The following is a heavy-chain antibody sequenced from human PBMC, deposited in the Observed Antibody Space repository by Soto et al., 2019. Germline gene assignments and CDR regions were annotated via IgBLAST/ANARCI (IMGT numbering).Heavy chain of an antibody. CDR2: ISAYNGNT. Sequence: ASVKVSCTASGYTFTSYGISWVRQAPGQGLEWMGWISAYNGNTNYAQKLQGRVTMTTDTSTSTAYMELRSLRSDDTAVYYCARVVLRFLEWLLMTDAFDIWGQGTMVTVSS. D-gene: IGHD3-3*01. V-gene: IGHV1-18*01. J-gene: IGHJ3*02. CDR3: ARVVLRFLEWLLMTDAFDI. CDR1: GYTFTSYG.